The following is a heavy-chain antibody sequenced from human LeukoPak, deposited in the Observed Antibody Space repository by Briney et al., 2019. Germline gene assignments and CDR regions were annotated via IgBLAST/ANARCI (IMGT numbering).Heavy chain of an antibody. CDR3: AGMYGSGSYLYWFDP. Sequence: SETLSLTCTVSGYSISSGYYWGWIRQPPGKGLEWIWTIYNSGSTYYNPFLKSRVTTAVDPSKNQFSLKVSSVTAADTAVYYCAGMYGSGSYLYWFDPWGQGTLVTVSS. J-gene: IGHJ5*02. D-gene: IGHD3-10*01. V-gene: IGHV4-38-2*02. CDR2: IYNSGST. CDR1: GYSISSGYY.